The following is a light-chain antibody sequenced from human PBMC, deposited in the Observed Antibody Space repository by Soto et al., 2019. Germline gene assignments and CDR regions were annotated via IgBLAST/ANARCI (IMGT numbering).Light chain of an antibody. V-gene: IGKV3-15*01. J-gene: IGKJ2*01. CDR3: QQYNNWPPYN. CDR1: QSVSSN. Sequence: EIVMTQSPATLSVSPGERVTLSCRASQSVSSNLAWYQQKPGQAPRLLIYGASTSATGSPARFSGSGSLTEFTLTISSLQCEDFAVYYCQQYNNWPPYNFGQGTKLEIK. CDR2: GAS.